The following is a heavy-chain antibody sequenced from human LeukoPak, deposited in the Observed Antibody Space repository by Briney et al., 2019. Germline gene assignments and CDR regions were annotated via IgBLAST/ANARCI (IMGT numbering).Heavy chain of an antibody. J-gene: IGHJ4*02. CDR1: GFTFSSYG. Sequence: GGSLRLSCAASGFTFSSYGMHWVRQAPGKGLEWVAFIRYDGSNKYYADSVKGRFTISRDNAKNSLYLQMNSLRAEDTAVYYCASLRACSSTSCYTHFDYWGQGTLVTVSS. CDR3: ASLRACSSTSCYTHFDY. CDR2: IRYDGSNK. V-gene: IGHV3-30*02. D-gene: IGHD2-2*02.